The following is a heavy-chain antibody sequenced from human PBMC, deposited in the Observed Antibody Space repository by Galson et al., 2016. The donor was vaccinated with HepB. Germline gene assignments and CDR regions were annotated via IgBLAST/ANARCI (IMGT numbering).Heavy chain of an antibody. CDR1: GFSFSTYA. D-gene: IGHD3-22*01. Sequence: SLRLSCAASGFSFSTYAMTWVRQAPGKGLEWVSGISGSGTGIYYTDSVRGRFTISRDNSKNMLYLQMNSLRVEDPAVFYCAKDRGYLGTGFDYLGQGTLVTVSS. V-gene: IGHV3-23*01. CDR3: AKDRGYLGTGFDY. CDR2: ISGSGTGI. J-gene: IGHJ4*02.